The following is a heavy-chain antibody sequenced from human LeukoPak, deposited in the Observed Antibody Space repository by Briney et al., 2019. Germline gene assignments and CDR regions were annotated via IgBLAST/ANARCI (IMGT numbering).Heavy chain of an antibody. CDR2: ISTYNGNT. CDR3: ARIYPKVSYYDTSGYYLPDN. CDR1: GYTFSSYG. D-gene: IGHD3-22*01. V-gene: IGHV1-18*01. J-gene: IGHJ4*02. Sequence: ASVKVSCKASGYTFSSYGITWVRQAPGQGFEWMGWISTYNGNTNYAQKFQGRVTTTTDPYTSTVYMELRRLRSDDTAVYYCARIYPKVSYYDTSGYYLPDNWGQGTLVTVSS.